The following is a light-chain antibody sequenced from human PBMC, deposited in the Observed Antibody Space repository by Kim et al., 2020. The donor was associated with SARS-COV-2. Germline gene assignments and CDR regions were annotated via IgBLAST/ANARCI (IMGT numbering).Light chain of an antibody. Sequence: EIVLTQSPGTLSLSPGERATLSCGASQSIRSNFLAWYQQKPGQAPRLLVYGASTRASGIPDRFSGSGSGTDFTLTISSLEPDDFAVYYCQQYSTSPLTFGGGTKVEIK. V-gene: IGKV3-20*01. CDR2: GAS. J-gene: IGKJ4*01. CDR3: QQYSTSPLT. CDR1: QSIRSNF.